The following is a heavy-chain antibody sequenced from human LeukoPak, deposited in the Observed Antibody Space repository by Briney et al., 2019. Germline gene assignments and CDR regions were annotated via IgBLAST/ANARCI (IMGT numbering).Heavy chain of an antibody. J-gene: IGHJ4*02. CDR1: GYTFTSYG. CDR2: ISAYNGNT. Sequence: ASVKVSCKASGYTFTSYGISWVRQAPGQGLEWMGWISAYNGNTNYAQKLQGRVTMTTDTSTSTAYMELRSLRSDDTAVYSCARKWDAVVTPGFDYWGQGTLVTVSS. D-gene: IGHD4-23*01. CDR3: ARKWDAVVTPGFDY. V-gene: IGHV1-18*01.